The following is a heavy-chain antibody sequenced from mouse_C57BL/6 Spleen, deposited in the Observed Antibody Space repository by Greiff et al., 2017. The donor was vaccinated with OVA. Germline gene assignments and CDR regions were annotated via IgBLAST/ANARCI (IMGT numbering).Heavy chain of an antibody. Sequence: VKLMESGAELARPGASVKLSCKASSYTFTSYGISWVKQRTGQGLEWIGEIYPRSGNTYYNEKFKGQATLTADKSSRTAYMELRSLTSEDSAVYVGARGVPNYYGSSYGYWGQGTTLTVSS. V-gene: IGHV1-81*01. CDR1: SYTFTSYG. CDR2: IYPRSGNT. CDR3: ARGVPNYYGSSYGY. J-gene: IGHJ2*01. D-gene: IGHD1-1*01.